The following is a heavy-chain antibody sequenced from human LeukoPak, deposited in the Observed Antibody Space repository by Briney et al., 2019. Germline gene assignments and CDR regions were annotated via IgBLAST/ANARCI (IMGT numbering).Heavy chain of an antibody. CDR1: GYTFTGYY. D-gene: IGHD6-6*01. J-gene: IGHJ3*02. CDR2: SNPNSGGT. CDR3: ARARTIAAHDVFYI. V-gene: IGHV1-2*02. Sequence: ASVKVSCKASGYTFTGYYMHWVRQAPGHGLEWMGWSNPNSGGTNYAQKFQGRVTMTRDTSISTAYMELSRLRSDDTAVYYCARARTIAAHDVFYIWGQGKMVTVSS.